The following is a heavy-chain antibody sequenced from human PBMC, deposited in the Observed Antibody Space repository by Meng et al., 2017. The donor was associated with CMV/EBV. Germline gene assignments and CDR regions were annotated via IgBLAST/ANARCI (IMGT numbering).Heavy chain of an antibody. CDR2: INSDGSST. D-gene: IGHD3-22*01. Sequence: GFTFSTSWMPWVRQAPGKGLVWVSRINSDGSSTSYADSVKGRFTISRDNAKNTLYLHMNSLRAEDTAVYYCARERANYYDSSGYYGYWGQGTLVTVSS. CDR1: GFTFSTSW. CDR3: ARERANYYDSSGYYGY. V-gene: IGHV3-74*01. J-gene: IGHJ4*02.